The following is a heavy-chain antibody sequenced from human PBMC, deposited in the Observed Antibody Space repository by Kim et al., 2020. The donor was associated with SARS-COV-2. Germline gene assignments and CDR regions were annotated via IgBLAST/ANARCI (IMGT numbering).Heavy chain of an antibody. J-gene: IGHJ4*02. D-gene: IGHD1-26*01. CDR3: AKGVGATSYLDY. V-gene: IGHV3-23*01. Sequence: YAESVKGRFTISRDNTKNTLYLQMNSLRAEDTAVYYCAKGVGATSYLDYWGQGTLVTVSS.